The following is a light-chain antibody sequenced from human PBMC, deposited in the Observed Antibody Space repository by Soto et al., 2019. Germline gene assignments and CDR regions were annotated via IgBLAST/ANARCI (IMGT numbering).Light chain of an antibody. CDR1: SSDVGGYNY. CDR3: NSYTSSSALVL. Sequence: QSVLTQPASVSGSPGQSITISCTGTSSDVGGYNYVSWYQHHPGKAPKLMIFDVNNRPSGVSNRFSGSKSGNTASLTISGLQAEDEADYYCNSYTSSSALVLFGGGTKLTVL. V-gene: IGLV2-14*03. CDR2: DVN. J-gene: IGLJ2*01.